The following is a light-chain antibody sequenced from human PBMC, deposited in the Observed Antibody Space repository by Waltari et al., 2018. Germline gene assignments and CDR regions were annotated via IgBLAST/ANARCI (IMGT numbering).Light chain of an antibody. V-gene: IGLV4-69*01. CDR2: VNSDGSH. CDR1: SGHSSNV. Sequence: LVLTQSPSASASLGASVKLTCTLSSGHSSNVITWLQQQPGKGPRYLMKVNSDGSHRKGDDIPDRFSASKSGTECQLTISSLQSEDEADYFCQTGGHGTWVFGGGTKLTVL. J-gene: IGLJ3*02. CDR3: QTGGHGTWV.